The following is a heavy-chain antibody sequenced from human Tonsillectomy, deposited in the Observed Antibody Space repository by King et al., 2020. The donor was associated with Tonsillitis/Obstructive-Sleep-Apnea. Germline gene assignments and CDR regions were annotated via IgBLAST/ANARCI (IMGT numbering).Heavy chain of an antibody. Sequence: VQLVESGGGVVQPGRSLRLSCAASGFTFTTYGMHWVRQAPGKGLEWVSVIWYDGSNKHYGDSVKGRFTNSRDNSKNTLYLQMNRLRDEDTAVYYCARSSYLVRVEAATAIDYWGQGTLVTVSS. CDR2: IWYDGSNK. V-gene: IGHV3-33*01. CDR1: GFTFTTYG. CDR3: ARSSYLVRVEAATAIDY. J-gene: IGHJ4*02. D-gene: IGHD2-2*02.